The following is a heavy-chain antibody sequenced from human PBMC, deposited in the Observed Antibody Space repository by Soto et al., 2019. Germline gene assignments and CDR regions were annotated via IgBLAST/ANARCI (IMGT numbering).Heavy chain of an antibody. CDR2: ISSSSSTI. D-gene: IGHD3-10*01. J-gene: IGHJ5*02. CDR1: GFTFSSYS. V-gene: IGHV3-48*01. Sequence: EVQLVESGGGLVQPGGSLRLSCAASGFTFSSYSMNWVRQAPGKGLEWVSYISSSSSTIYYADSVKGRFTISRDNAKNSLXXQXNXXGAEDTAVYYCARNPPPYYYGSGSYYNVPAGWFDPWGQGTLVTVSS. CDR3: ARNPPPYYYGSGSYYNVPAGWFDP.